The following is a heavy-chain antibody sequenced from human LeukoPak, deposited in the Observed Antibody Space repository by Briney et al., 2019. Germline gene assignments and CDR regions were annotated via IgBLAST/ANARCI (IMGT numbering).Heavy chain of an antibody. D-gene: IGHD4-17*01. CDR3: ARRGDYAAFDI. J-gene: IGHJ3*02. Sequence: PGGSLRLSCAASGFTFSSYDMHWVRQATGKGLEWVSAIGTAGDTYYPGSVKGRFTISRENAKNSLYLQMNSLRAGDTAVYYCARRGDYAAFDIWSQGTMVTVSP. V-gene: IGHV3-13*01. CDR1: GFTFSSYD. CDR2: IGTAGDT.